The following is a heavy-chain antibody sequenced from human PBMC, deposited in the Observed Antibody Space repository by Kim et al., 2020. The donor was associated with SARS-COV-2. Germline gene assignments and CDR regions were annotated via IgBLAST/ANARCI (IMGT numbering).Heavy chain of an antibody. Sequence: GGSLRLSCAASGFTFSSYGMHWVRQAPGKGLEWVAVIWYDGSNKYYADSVKGRFTISRDNSKNTLYLQMNSLRAEDTAVYYCARDRYYGSGSIFVPAEYLQHWGQGTLVTVSS. D-gene: IGHD3-10*01. CDR1: GFTFSSYG. J-gene: IGHJ1*01. V-gene: IGHV3-33*01. CDR3: ARDRYYGSGSIFVPAEYLQH. CDR2: IWYDGSNK.